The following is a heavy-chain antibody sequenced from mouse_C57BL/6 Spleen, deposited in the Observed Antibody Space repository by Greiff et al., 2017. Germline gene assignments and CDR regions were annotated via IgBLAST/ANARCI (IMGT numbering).Heavy chain of an antibody. CDR3: ARSSWEGYFDY. J-gene: IGHJ2*01. D-gene: IGHD4-1*01. CDR2: IHPNSGST. V-gene: IGHV1-64*01. Sequence: QVQLKQPGAELVKPGASVKLSCKASGYTFTSYWMHWVKQRPGQGLEWIGMIHPNSGSTNYNEKFKSKATLTVDKSSSTAYMQLSSLTSEDSAVYYCARSSWEGYFDYWGQGTTLTVSS. CDR1: GYTFTSYW.